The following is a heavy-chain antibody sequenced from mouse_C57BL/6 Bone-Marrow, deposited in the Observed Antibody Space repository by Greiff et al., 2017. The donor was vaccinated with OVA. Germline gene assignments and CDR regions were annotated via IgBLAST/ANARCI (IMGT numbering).Heavy chain of an antibody. D-gene: IGHD1-1*01. Sequence: VQLQQPGAELVRPGTSVKLSCKASGYTFTSYWMHWVKQRPGQGLEWIGVIDPSDSYTNYNQKFKGKATLTVDTSSSTAYMQLSSLTSEDSAVYYCARGREYYGSSLLVAYWGQGTLVTVSA. CDR3: ARGREYYGSSLLVAY. J-gene: IGHJ3*01. V-gene: IGHV1-59*01. CDR1: GYTFTSYW. CDR2: IDPSDSYT.